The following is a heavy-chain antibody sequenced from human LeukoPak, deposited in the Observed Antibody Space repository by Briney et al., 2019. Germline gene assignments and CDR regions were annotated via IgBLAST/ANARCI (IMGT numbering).Heavy chain of an antibody. CDR1: GFTVSNNY. Sequence: PGGSLRLSCAASGFTVSNNYMSWVRQAPGKGLEWVSVIYSGGSTDYADSVKGRFTISRDNSKNALYLQMNSLRAEDTAVYYCAREGYCCGDCFLYWGQGTLVTVSS. V-gene: IGHV3-66*01. D-gene: IGHD2-21*02. CDR3: AREGYCCGDCFLY. CDR2: IYSGGST. J-gene: IGHJ4*02.